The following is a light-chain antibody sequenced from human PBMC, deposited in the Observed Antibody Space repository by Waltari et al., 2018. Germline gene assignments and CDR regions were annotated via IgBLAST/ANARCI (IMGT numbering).Light chain of an antibody. J-gene: IGKJ1*01. Sequence: DVQLTHSPSFVSASVGDSVTLTCRASQGIGIFLAWYQQKPGTAPKLLIFSASTLQTGVPSRFSGSGSWTDFTLTISNLQPEDFATYYCQQLHTYPPWTFGPGTRVEMK. CDR1: QGIGIF. V-gene: IGKV1-9*01. CDR2: SAS. CDR3: QQLHTYPPWT.